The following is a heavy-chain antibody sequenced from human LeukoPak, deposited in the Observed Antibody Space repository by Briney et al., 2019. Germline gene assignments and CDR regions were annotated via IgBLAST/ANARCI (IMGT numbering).Heavy chain of an antibody. V-gene: IGHV3-48*01. Sequence: GGSLRLSCAASGFTFSSYAMNWVRQAPGKGLEWISYIGIDSGNTNYADSVKGRFTISGDKAKNSLYLQMNSLRVEDTAVYYCARDYKYAFDNWGQGTLVTVSS. CDR1: GFTFSSYA. CDR3: ARDYKYAFDN. CDR2: IGIDSGNT. J-gene: IGHJ4*02. D-gene: IGHD5-24*01.